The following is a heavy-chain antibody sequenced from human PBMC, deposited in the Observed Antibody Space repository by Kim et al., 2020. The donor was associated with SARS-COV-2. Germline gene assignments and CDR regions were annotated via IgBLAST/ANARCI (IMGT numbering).Heavy chain of an antibody. Sequence: GGSLRLSCAASGFAFSSYAMHWVRQAPGKGLEWVAFMSYDGSNEYYADSVKGRFAISRDKSDNTLYLQMNSLRPEDTAVDYCAREYCSSTSCTSFDYWGQGTLVTVAS. V-gene: IGHV3-30*09. D-gene: IGHD2-2*01. J-gene: IGHJ4*02. CDR2: MSYDGSNE. CDR1: GFAFSSYA. CDR3: AREYCSSTSCTSFDY.